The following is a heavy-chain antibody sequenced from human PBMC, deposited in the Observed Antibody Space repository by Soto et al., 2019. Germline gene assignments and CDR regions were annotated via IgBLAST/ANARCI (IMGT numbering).Heavy chain of an antibody. CDR3: AGDRFYCSGGSCYSGATHAFDI. CDR2: ISSSSSYR. CDR1: GFTFSSYS. V-gene: IGHV3-21*01. Sequence: GGSLRLSCAASGFTFSSYSMNWVRQAPGKGLEWVSSISSSSSYRYYADSVKGRFTISRDNAKNSLYLQMNSLRAEDTAGYYCAGDRFYCSGGSCYSGATHAFDIWGQGTMVTVSS. D-gene: IGHD2-15*01. J-gene: IGHJ3*02.